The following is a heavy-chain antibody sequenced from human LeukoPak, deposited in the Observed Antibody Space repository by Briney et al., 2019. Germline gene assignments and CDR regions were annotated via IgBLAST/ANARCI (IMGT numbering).Heavy chain of an antibody. D-gene: IGHD3-22*01. CDR3: ARSGWPYYFDY. Sequence: GGSLRLSCAASGYTFDDYGMSWVRQAPGKGLVWVSRIHSDGSSTSYADSVRGRFTISRDDAKSTLYLQMNSLRAEDTAVYYCARSGWPYYFDYWGQGTLVTVSS. CDR1: GYTFDDYG. J-gene: IGHJ4*02. V-gene: IGHV3-74*01. CDR2: IHSDGSST.